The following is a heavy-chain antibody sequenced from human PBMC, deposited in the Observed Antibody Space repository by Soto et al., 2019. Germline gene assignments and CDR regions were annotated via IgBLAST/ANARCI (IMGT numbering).Heavy chain of an antibody. CDR1: GGSISSYY. CDR3: ARDVSPTESSSWFRWFDP. D-gene: IGHD6-13*01. J-gene: IGHJ5*02. V-gene: IGHV4-4*07. Sequence: PSDTLSLTCTVSGGSISSYYWSWLRPPAGQGLEWIGRIYTSGSTNYNPSLKSRVTMSVDTSKNQFSLKLSSVTAADTAVYYCARDVSPTESSSWFRWFDPWGQGTLVPVSS. CDR2: IYTSGST.